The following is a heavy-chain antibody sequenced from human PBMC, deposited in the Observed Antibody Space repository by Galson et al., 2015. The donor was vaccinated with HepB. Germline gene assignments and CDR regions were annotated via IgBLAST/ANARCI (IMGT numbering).Heavy chain of an antibody. V-gene: IGHV5-51*01. CDR3: ASQAYDFWSGSYYGMDV. CDR1: GYSFTSYW. D-gene: IGHD3-3*01. J-gene: IGHJ6*02. Sequence: QSGAEVKKPGESLKISCKGSGYSFTSYWIGWVRQMPGKGLEWMGIIYPGDSDTRYSPSFQGQVTISADKSISTAYLQWSSLKASDTAMYYCASQAYDFWSGSYYGMDVWGQGTTVTVSS. CDR2: IYPGDSDT.